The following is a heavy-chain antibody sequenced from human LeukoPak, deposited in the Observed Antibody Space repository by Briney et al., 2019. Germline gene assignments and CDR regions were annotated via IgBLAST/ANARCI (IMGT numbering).Heavy chain of an antibody. J-gene: IGHJ4*02. Sequence: GASVKVSCTASGSTFTPQYMHLVRQAPGQGLEWIGWINPNNGGTSYAQKIRGRVTMTSHTSISPAYMDLSRLRSDDTAVYYCARVGVGTSYFFDYWGQGTLVTVSS. V-gene: IGHV1-2*02. D-gene: IGHD1-26*01. CDR2: INPNNGGT. CDR1: GSTFTPQY. CDR3: ARVGVGTSYFFDY.